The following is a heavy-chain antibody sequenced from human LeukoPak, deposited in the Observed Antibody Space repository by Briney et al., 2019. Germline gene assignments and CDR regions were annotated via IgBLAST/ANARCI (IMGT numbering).Heavy chain of an antibody. CDR3: AKDSQSVAFFLDDAFDL. J-gene: IGHJ3*01. CDR2: ISATGSTT. V-gene: IGHV3-23*01. Sequence: GGALRLSCTASGLTFSTYALSWVRQTPGKGLEWLSVISATGSTTYYADSVRGRFTISRDNSKNTLCLQMNSLRVEDTAVYYCAKDSQSVAFFLDDAFDLWGQGTIVTVS. CDR1: GLTFSTYA. D-gene: IGHD2/OR15-2a*01.